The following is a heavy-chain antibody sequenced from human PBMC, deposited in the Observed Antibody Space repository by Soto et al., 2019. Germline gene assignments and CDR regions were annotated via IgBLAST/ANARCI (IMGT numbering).Heavy chain of an antibody. V-gene: IGHV1-8*01. Sequence: ASVKVSCKPSGYTFINYDINWVRQAPGKGLEWMGLMNPKSGKTGYAQKSQGRVSMTRDTSTSTAYMELNSLRSEDTATYYCSRTPGDYWGPGTLVTVSS. CDR3: SRTPGDY. J-gene: IGHJ4*02. CDR1: GYTFINYD. CDR2: MNPKSGKT.